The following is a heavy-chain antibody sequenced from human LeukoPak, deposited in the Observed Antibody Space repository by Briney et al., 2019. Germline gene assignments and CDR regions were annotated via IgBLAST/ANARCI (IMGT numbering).Heavy chain of an antibody. V-gene: IGHV3-48*02. Sequence: GGSLRLSYAASGFTFSSYSMNWVRQAPGRGLEWVSYISSGSSTMYYVDSVQGRFTISRDNSKNSLYLQMSSLRDEDTAVYYCARIKGASGSGSYLLDYWGQGALVTVSS. CDR1: GFTFSSYS. CDR2: ISSGSSTM. D-gene: IGHD3-10*01. CDR3: ARIKGASGSGSYLLDY. J-gene: IGHJ4*02.